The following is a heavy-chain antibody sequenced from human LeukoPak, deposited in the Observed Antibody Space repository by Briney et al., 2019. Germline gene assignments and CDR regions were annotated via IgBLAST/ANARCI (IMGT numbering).Heavy chain of an antibody. V-gene: IGHV3-48*01. Sequence: GGSLRLSCAASGFTFSSYSMNWVRQAPGKGLEWVSYISSSSSTIYYADSVKGRFTISRDNAKNSLYLQMNSLRAEDTAVYYCARDRAGGCSSTSCYYNWFDPWGQGTLVTVFS. J-gene: IGHJ5*02. CDR1: GFTFSSYS. D-gene: IGHD2-2*01. CDR3: ARDRAGGCSSTSCYYNWFDP. CDR2: ISSSSSTI.